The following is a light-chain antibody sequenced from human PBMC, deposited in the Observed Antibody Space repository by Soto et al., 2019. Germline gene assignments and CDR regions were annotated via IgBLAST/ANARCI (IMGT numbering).Light chain of an antibody. CDR3: NSYTSSGTYV. CDR2: DVS. V-gene: IGLV2-14*03. J-gene: IGLJ1*01. Sequence: QSALTQPASVSGSPGQSITISCTGSSSDVGGYNYVSWYQHLPGKAPEPMIYDVSNRPSGVSNRFSGSKSGNTASLTISGLQAEDEADYYCNSYTSSGTYVFGTGTKVTVL. CDR1: SSDVGGYNY.